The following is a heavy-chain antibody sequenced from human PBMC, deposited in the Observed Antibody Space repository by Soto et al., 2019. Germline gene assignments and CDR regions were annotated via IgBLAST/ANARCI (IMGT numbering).Heavy chain of an antibody. J-gene: IGHJ6*02. CDR2: IIPIFGTA. CDR1: GGTFSSYA. D-gene: IGHD2-2*02. CDR3: ARVKGAAILRGYYYYGMDV. Sequence: SVKVSCKASGGTFSSYAISWVRQAPGQGLEWMGGIIPIFGTANYAQKFQGRVTITADESTSTAYMELSSLRSEDTAVYYCARVKGAAILRGYYYYGMDVWGQGTTVTVSS. V-gene: IGHV1-69*13.